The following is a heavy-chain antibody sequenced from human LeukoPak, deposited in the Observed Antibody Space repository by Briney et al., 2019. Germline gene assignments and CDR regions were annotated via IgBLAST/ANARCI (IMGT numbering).Heavy chain of an antibody. CDR3: ARESGVRLTGEYGAFDY. J-gene: IGHJ4*02. Sequence: APGQGLEWMGGIIPIFGTANYAQKFQGRLTITTDESTSTAYIELSSLRSEDTAVYYCARESGVRLTGEYGAFDYWGQGTLVTVSS. D-gene: IGHD2/OR15-2a*01. CDR2: IIPIFGTA. V-gene: IGHV1-69*05.